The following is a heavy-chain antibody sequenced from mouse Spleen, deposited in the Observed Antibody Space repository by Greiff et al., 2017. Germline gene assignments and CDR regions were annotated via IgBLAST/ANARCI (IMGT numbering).Heavy chain of an antibody. Sequence: EVHLVESGGGLVQPGGSLKLSCAASGFTFSSYTMSWVRQTPEKRLEWVAYISNGGGSTYYPDTVKGRFTISRDNAKNTLYLQMSSLKSEDTAMYYCARLRYGKGSYYAMDYWGQGTSVTVSS. CDR3: ARLRYGKGSYYAMDY. V-gene: IGHV5-12-2*01. D-gene: IGHD2-1*01. CDR1: GFTFSSYT. J-gene: IGHJ4*01. CDR2: ISNGGGST.